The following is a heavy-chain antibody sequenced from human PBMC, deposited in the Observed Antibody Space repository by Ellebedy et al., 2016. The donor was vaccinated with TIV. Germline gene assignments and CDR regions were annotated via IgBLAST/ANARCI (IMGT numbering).Heavy chain of an antibody. CDR2: IWYDGSNK. Sequence: PGGSLRLSCAASGFTFSSYGMHWVHQAPGKGLELVAVIWYDGSNKYYADSVKGRLTISRDNSKNSLYLQMNSLRAEDTAVYYCTRAGSTGSPYWYFDLWGRGTLVTVSS. D-gene: IGHD1-7*01. J-gene: IGHJ2*01. CDR1: GFTFSSYG. CDR3: TRAGSTGSPYWYFDL. V-gene: IGHV3-33*01.